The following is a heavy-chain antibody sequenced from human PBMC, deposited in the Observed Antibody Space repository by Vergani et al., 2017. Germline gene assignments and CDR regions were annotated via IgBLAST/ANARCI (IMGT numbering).Heavy chain of an antibody. CDR3: ASIPYCSSTSCYSAREDGY. CDR1: GYTFTSYY. Sequence: QVQLVQSGAEVKKPGASVKVSCKASGYTFTSYYMHWVRQAPGQGLEWMGIINPSGGSTSYAQKFQGRVTITADKSTSTAYMELSSLRSEDTAVYYCASIPYCSSTSCYSAREDGYWGQGTLVTVSS. D-gene: IGHD2-2*01. V-gene: IGHV1-46*01. J-gene: IGHJ4*02. CDR2: INPSGGST.